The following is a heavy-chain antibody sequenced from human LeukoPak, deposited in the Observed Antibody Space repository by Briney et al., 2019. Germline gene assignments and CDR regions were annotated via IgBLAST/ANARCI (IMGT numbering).Heavy chain of an antibody. CDR1: GFTFSDYY. CDR3: ARRAMGATSFDY. Sequence: GGSLRLSCAASGFTFSDYYMTWVRQAPGKGLEWLSYISSSSNTIYYADSVKGRLTVSRDNAKNSLFLQVTHLRAEDTAVYYCARRAMGATSFDYWGQGTLVTVSS. D-gene: IGHD1-26*01. V-gene: IGHV3-11*04. J-gene: IGHJ4*02. CDR2: ISSSSNTI.